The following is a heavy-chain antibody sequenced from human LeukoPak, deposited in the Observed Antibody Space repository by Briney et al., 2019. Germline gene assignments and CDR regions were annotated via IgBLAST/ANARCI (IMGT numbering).Heavy chain of an antibody. CDR3: AAWTDRGYSY. CDR1: GFTFILSW. J-gene: IGHJ4*02. D-gene: IGHD5-12*01. Sequence: GGSLRLSFTASGFTFILSWMTWIRQAPGKGLEWVANINPDGDGMRFVDSVKGRFTMSRDNAQSSLHLQMNSLRVEDTAFYYCAAWTDRGYSYWGQGVLVTVSS. CDR2: INPDGDGM. V-gene: IGHV3-7*01.